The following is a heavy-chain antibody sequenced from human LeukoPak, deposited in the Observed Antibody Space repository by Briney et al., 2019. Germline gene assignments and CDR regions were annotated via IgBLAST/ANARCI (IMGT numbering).Heavy chain of an antibody. CDR1: GFTFRSYA. J-gene: IGHJ4*02. V-gene: IGHV3-23*01. CDR2: ISGSGGST. D-gene: IGHD2-2*01. CDR3: AKGYCSSTSCYRY. Sequence: GGSLRLSCAASGFTFRSYAMSWVRQAPGKGLEWVSAISGSGGSTYYADSVKGRFTISRDNSKNTLYLQMNSLRAEDMAVYYCAKGYCSSTSCYRYWGQGTLVTVSS.